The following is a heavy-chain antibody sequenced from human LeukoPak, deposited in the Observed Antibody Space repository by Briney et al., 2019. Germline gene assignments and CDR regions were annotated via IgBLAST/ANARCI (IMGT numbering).Heavy chain of an antibody. J-gene: IGHJ4*02. CDR3: TKLKGWYGEGFFDY. D-gene: IGHD6-19*01. CDR2: LYSGGAT. V-gene: IGHV3-53*01. CDR1: GFTVSSNY. Sequence: PGGSVRLSCAASGFTVSSNYMSWVRQPAGKGLEWVSVLYSGGATFYADSVKGRFTISRDTSKNTLYLQMNDLRADDTAVYYCTKLKGWYGEGFFDYWGQGTLVTVSS.